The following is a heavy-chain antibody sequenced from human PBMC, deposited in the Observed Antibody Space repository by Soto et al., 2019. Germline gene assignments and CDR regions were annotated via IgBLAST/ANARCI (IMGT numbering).Heavy chain of an antibody. D-gene: IGHD2-21*02. Sequence: ASVKVSCKASGYTFTSYGISWVRQAPGQGLEWMGWISAYNGNTNYAQKLQGRVTMTTDTSTSTAYMELRSLRSDDTAVYYCAREGWKAYCGGNCYYYYGMDVWGQGTTVTVSS. J-gene: IGHJ6*02. V-gene: IGHV1-18*01. CDR1: GYTFTSYG. CDR2: ISAYNGNT. CDR3: AREGWKAYCGGNCYYYYGMDV.